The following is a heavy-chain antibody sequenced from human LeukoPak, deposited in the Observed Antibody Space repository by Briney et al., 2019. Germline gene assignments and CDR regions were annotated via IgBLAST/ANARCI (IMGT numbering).Heavy chain of an antibody. CDR2: IIPIFGTA. CDR1: GGTFSSYA. D-gene: IGHD3-3*01. V-gene: IGHV1-69*13. Sequence: ASVKVSCKASGGTFSSYAISWVRQAPGQGLEWMGGIIPIFGTANYAQKFQGRVTITADESTSTAYMELSSLRSEDTAVYYCARARDYDFWSGYYGFDYWGQGTLVTVSS. CDR3: ARARDYDFWSGYYGFDY. J-gene: IGHJ4*02.